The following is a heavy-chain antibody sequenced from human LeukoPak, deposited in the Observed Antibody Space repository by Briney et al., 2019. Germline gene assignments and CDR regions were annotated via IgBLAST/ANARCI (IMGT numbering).Heavy chain of an antibody. Sequence: PSETLSLTCTVSGGSIRSDNYYWSWIRQPAGKGLEWIGRMYTGGSANYNPSLKSRVTISVDMSKNQVSLKLTSVTAADTSMYFCARGPAMGATFLEKWGQGILVTVSS. D-gene: IGHD2-8*01. CDR3: ARGPAMGATFLEK. CDR2: MYTGGSA. V-gene: IGHV4-61*02. CDR1: GGSIRSDNYY. J-gene: IGHJ4*02.